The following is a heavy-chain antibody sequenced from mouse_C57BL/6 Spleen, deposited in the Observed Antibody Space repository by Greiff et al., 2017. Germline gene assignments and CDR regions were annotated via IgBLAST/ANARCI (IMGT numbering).Heavy chain of an antibody. J-gene: IGHJ4*01. V-gene: IGHV1-39*01. CDR2: INPNYGTT. CDR1: GYSFTDYN. D-gene: IGHD1-1*01. Sequence: VQLKQSGPELVKPGASVKISCKASGYSFTDYNMNWVKQSNGKSLEWIGVINPNYGTTSYNQKFKGKATLTVDQSSSTAYMQLNSLTSEDSAVYYCARSDYYGSSYGAMDYWGQGTSVTVSS. CDR3: ARSDYYGSSYGAMDY.